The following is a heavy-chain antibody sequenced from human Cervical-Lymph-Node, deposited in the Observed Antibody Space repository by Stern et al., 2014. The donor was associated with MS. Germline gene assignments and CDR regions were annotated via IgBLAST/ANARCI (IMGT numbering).Heavy chain of an antibody. D-gene: IGHD4-23*01. CDR3: AREYGGNSDY. CDR2: ISGTNGKT. Sequence: QVQLGQSGPEVKNPGASVKVSCKASGYTFSTYGISWVRQAPGQGLEWMGWISGTNGKTKYAQKFLGRVTMTTDTSTSTAYMELRSLRSDDTAVYYCAREYGGNSDYWGQGTLVTVSS. J-gene: IGHJ4*02. V-gene: IGHV1-18*04. CDR1: GYTFSTYG.